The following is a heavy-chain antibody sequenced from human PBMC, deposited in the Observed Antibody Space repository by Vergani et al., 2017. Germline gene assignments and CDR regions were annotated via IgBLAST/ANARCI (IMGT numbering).Heavy chain of an antibody. D-gene: IGHD2-2*01. CDR2: ISAYNGNT. J-gene: IGHJ6*02. V-gene: IGHV1-18*04. Sequence: QVQLVQSGAEVKKPGASVKVSCKASGYTFTSYGISWVRQAPGQGLEWMGWISAYNGNTNYAQKLQGRVTMTTDTSTSTAYMELRSLRADDTAVYYCAGDPDIVVVPAAPYYYYYYGMDVWGQGTPVTVSS. CDR1: GYTFTSYG. CDR3: AGDPDIVVVPAAPYYYYYYGMDV.